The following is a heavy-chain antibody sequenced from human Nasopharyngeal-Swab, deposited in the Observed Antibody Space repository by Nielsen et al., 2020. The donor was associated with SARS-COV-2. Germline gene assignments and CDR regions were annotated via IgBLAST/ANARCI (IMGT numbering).Heavy chain of an antibody. J-gene: IGHJ4*02. CDR2: IHDSGTS. D-gene: IGHD5-12*01. Sequence: WIRQPPGKGLEWIGFIHDSGTSYYNPSLKSRVTMAVDTSKNQISLKLGSVTAADTAVFYCAGGGYDYSFDWWGQGTPVTVSS. V-gene: IGHV4-59*01. CDR3: AGGGYDYSFDW.